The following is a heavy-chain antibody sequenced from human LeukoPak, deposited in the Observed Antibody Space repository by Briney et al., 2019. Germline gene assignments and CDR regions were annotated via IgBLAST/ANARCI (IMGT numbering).Heavy chain of an antibody. J-gene: IGHJ4*02. CDR3: ARLGGYGYFDY. D-gene: IGHD5-12*01. CDR2: IYYSGST. CDR1: DVSFSTYY. V-gene: IGHV4-59*01. Sequence: SETLSLTCTVSDVSFSTYYWSWIRHPPGKGLEWIGYIYYSGSTNYNPSLKSRVTISVDTSKSQFSLKLSSVTAADTAVYYCARLGGYGYFDYWGQGTLVTVSS.